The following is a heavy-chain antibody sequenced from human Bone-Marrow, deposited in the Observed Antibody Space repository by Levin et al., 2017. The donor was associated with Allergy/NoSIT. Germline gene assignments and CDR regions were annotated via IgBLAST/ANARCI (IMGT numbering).Heavy chain of an antibody. CDR2: ITSSSSYI. V-gene: IGHV3-21*01. Sequence: GESLKISCAASGFTFSTYSMNWVRQAPGKGLDWVSSITSSSSYIYYADSVKGRFTISRDNAKNSLYLQMNSLRAEDTAVYYCARPWTIVVVTGVPIEYWGQGTLVTVSS. CDR3: ARPWTIVVVTGVPIEY. D-gene: IGHD2-21*02. CDR1: GFTFSTYS. J-gene: IGHJ4*02.